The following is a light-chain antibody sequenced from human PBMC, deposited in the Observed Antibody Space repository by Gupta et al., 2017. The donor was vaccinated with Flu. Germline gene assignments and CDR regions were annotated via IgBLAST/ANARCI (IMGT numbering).Light chain of an antibody. V-gene: IGKV3-15*01. CDR1: RSVSSN. Sequence: IVMTQSPATLSVSPGDRVTLSCRASRSVSSNLAWYQQKCGQAPRLLIYGASTRATGIPARFSGSGSGTEFTLTISSLQSEDFALYYCQQHDNWHWTFGQGTKVEIK. J-gene: IGKJ1*01. CDR2: GAS. CDR3: QQHDNWHWT.